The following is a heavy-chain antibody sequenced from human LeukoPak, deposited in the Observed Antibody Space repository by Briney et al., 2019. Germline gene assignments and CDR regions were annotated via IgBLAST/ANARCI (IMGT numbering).Heavy chain of an antibody. J-gene: IGHJ3*02. Sequence: NPGGSLRLSCAASGFTFSPYSMHWVRQAPGKGLEWVSSISGSSSFMYYADSVKGRFTISRDNAKNSLYLQMNSLRAGDTAVYYCARLYNSGRNIWGQGTMVTVSS. D-gene: IGHD3-10*01. CDR2: ISGSSSFM. V-gene: IGHV3-21*01. CDR3: ARLYNSGRNI. CDR1: GFTFSPYS.